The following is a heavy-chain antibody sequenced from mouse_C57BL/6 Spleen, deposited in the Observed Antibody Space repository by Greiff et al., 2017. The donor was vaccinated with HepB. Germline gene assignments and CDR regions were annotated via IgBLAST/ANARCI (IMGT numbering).Heavy chain of an antibody. CDR1: GFTFSNYW. CDR2: IRLKSDNYAT. V-gene: IGHV6-3*01. D-gene: IGHD2-3*01. CDR3: TGWLLTVLEYYYAMDY. J-gene: IGHJ4*01. Sequence: EVKLEESGGGLVQPGGSMKLSCVASGFTFSNYWMNWVRQSPEKGLEWVAQIRLKSDNYATHYAESVKGRFTISRDDSKSSVYLQMNNLRAEDTGIYYCTGWLLTVLEYYYAMDYWGQGTSVTVSS.